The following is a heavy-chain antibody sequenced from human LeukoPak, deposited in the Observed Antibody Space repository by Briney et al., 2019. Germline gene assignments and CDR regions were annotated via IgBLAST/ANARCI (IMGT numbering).Heavy chain of an antibody. J-gene: IGHJ4*02. V-gene: IGHV3-23*01. D-gene: IGHD2-8*02. CDR3: AKIWSGIDH. CDR2: ISNSRGST. CDR1: GFTFSSYA. Sequence: GGSLRLSCEASGFTFSSYAMSWVRQAPGKGLEWVSSISNSRGSTYYADSVKGRFTISRDNSKNTLYLQMNSLRAEDTGLYYCAKIWSGIDHWGQGNMVTVSS.